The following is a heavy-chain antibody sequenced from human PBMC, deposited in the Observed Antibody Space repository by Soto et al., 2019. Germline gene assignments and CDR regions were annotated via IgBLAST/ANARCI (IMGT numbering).Heavy chain of an antibody. CDR2: IVVGSGNT. D-gene: IGHD5-12*01. Sequence: GASVKVSCKASGFTFTSSAVQWVRQARGQRLEWIGWIVVGSGNTNYAQKFQERATITRDMSTSTAYMELSSLRSEDTAVYYCAADRDSGYDFNYYYGMDVWGQGTTVTVSS. CDR3: AADRDSGYDFNYYYGMDV. J-gene: IGHJ6*02. CDR1: GFTFTSSA. V-gene: IGHV1-58*01.